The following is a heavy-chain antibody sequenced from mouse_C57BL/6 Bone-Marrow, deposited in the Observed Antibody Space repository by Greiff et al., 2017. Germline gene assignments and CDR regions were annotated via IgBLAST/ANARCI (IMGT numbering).Heavy chain of an antibody. CDR3: ARSYDGYYDWYFDV. Sequence: QVQLQQPGAELVKPGASVKLSCKASGYTFTSYWMHWVKQRPGQGLGWIGMIHPNSGSTNYNEKFKSKATLTVDKSSSTAYMQLSSLTSEDSAVYYCARSYDGYYDWYFDVWGTGTTVTVSS. CDR1: GYTFTSYW. CDR2: IHPNSGST. D-gene: IGHD2-3*01. J-gene: IGHJ1*03. V-gene: IGHV1-64*01.